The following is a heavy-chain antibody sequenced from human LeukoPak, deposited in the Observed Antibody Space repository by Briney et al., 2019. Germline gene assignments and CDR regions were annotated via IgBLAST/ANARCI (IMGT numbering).Heavy chain of an antibody. V-gene: IGHV4-34*01. Sequence: NPSETLSLTCAVYGGSFSGYYWSWIRQPPGKGLGWIGEINHSGSTNYNPPLKSRVTISVDTSKNQFSLKLSSVTAADTAVYYCARGGSYYYGSGSNDYWGQGTLVTVSS. CDR1: GGSFSGYY. CDR3: ARGGSYYYGSGSNDY. CDR2: INHSGST. D-gene: IGHD3-10*01. J-gene: IGHJ4*02.